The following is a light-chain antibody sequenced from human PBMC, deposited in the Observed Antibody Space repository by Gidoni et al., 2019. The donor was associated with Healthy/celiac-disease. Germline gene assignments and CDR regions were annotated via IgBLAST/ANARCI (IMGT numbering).Light chain of an antibody. Sequence: QSALTQPPSASGSPGQSVTISCTCTSSDVGGYNYVTWYQQHPGKAPKLMIYEVSKRPSGVPDRFSGSKSGNTASLTVSGLQAEDEADYYCSSYAGSTYYVFGTGTKVTVL. V-gene: IGLV2-8*01. J-gene: IGLJ1*01. CDR3: SSYAGSTYYV. CDR1: SSDVGGYNY. CDR2: EVS.